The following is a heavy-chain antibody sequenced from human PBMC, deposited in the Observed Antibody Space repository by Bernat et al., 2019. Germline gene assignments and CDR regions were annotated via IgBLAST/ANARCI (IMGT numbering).Heavy chain of an antibody. CDR1: GGSISSYY. CDR2: IYYSGST. J-gene: IGHJ3*02. V-gene: IGHV4-59*01. D-gene: IGHD6-13*01. Sequence: QVQLQESGPGLVKPSETLSLTCTVSGGSISSYYWSWIRQPPGKGLEWIGYIYYSGSTNYNPSLKSRVTISVDTSKNQFSLKLSSVTAADTAVYYCARWEVSPQLYAFDIWAKGQWSPSLQ. CDR3: ARWEVSPQLYAFDI.